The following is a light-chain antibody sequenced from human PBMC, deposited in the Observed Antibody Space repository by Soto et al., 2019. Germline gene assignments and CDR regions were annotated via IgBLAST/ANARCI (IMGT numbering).Light chain of an antibody. J-gene: IGKJ1*01. Sequence: DIQMTQSPSSVSASVGDRLTITCRASRDISNSLAWYQQTPGKAPKLLLRGASSLHRGVPSRFSGGGAGTEFTLTISSLQPEDFATYYCQQNSAFPRTFGQGTKVYVK. V-gene: IGKV1-12*01. CDR1: RDISNS. CDR3: QQNSAFPRT. CDR2: GAS.